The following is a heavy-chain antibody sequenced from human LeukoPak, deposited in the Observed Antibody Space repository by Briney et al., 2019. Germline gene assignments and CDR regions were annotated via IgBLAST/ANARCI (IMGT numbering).Heavy chain of an antibody. V-gene: IGHV4-59*11. D-gene: IGHD4-23*01. CDR2: IYYSGST. CDR3: ARGGNSEYYYFDY. J-gene: IGHJ4*02. CDR1: GGSISSHY. Sequence: SETLSLTCTVFGGSISSHYWSWIRQPPGKGLEWIGYIYYSGSTNYNPSLKSRVTISVDTSKNQFSLKLSSVTAADTAVYYCARGGNSEYYYFDYWGQGTLVTVSS.